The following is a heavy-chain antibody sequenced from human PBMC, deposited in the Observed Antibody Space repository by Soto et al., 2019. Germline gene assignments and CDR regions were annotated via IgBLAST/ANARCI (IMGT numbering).Heavy chain of an antibody. Sequence: SGESLKISCKGSGYSFTSYWISWVRQMPGKGLEWMGRIDPSDSYTNYSPSFQGHVTISADKSISTAYLQWSSLKASDTAMYYCARSESAIVDYYYGMDVWGQGTTVTVSS. CDR2: IDPSDSYT. V-gene: IGHV5-10-1*01. J-gene: IGHJ6*02. CDR3: ARSESAIVDYYYGMDV. D-gene: IGHD2-21*02. CDR1: GYSFTSYW.